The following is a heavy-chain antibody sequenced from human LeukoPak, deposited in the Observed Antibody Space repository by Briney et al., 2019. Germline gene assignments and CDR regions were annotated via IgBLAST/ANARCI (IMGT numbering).Heavy chain of an antibody. CDR1: GFTFSSYA. CDR2: ISGSGGST. Sequence: GGSLRLSCAASGFTFSSYAMSWVRQAPGKGLEWVSAISGSGGSTYYADSVKGRFTISRDNTKNTLYLQMNSLRAEDTAVYYCAKVRLGTDYYDSSGYYGYWGQGTLVTVSS. CDR3: AKVRLGTDYYDSSGYYGY. V-gene: IGHV3-23*01. D-gene: IGHD3-22*01. J-gene: IGHJ4*02.